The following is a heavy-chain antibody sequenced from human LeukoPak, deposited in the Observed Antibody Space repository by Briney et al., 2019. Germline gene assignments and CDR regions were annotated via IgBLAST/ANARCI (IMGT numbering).Heavy chain of an antibody. CDR2: ITGGGGNA. CDR3: GKNRYSGSLSPFDI. V-gene: IGHV3-23*01. Sequence: PGESLRLSCAASGFTFSSYAMSWVRQAPGKGLEWVSAITGGGGNAYYADSVKGRFTISRDNSKNTLYLQMNSLRAEDTAVYYCGKNRYSGSLSPFDIWGQGTMVTVSS. J-gene: IGHJ3*02. D-gene: IGHD1-26*01. CDR1: GFTFSSYA.